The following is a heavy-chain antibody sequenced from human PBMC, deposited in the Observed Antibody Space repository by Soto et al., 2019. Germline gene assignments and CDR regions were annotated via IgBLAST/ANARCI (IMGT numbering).Heavy chain of an antibody. V-gene: IGHV3-21*01. D-gene: IGHD7-27*01. J-gene: IGHJ3*02. CDR1: GFTFSSYS. CDR2: ISSSSSYI. CDR3: ARGGEGGAFDI. Sequence: GGSLRLSCAASGFTFSSYSMNWVRQAPGKGLEWVSSISSSSSYIYYADSVKGRFTISRDNAKNSLYLQMNSLRAEDTAVYYGARGGEGGAFDIWGQGTMVTVSS.